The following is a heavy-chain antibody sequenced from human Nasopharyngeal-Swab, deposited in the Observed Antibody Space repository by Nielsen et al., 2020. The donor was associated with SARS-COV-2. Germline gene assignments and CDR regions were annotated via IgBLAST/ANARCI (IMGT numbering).Heavy chain of an antibody. CDR3: TRAAQGAYGDYDY. D-gene: IGHD4-17*01. CDR1: GFTFNTYA. Sequence: GGSLRLSCAASGFTFNTYAISWVRQASGKGLEWVGRIRSKANSYATAYAASVKGRFTISRDDSKNTAYLQMNSLKTEDTAVYYCTRAAQGAYGDYDYWGQGTLVTVSS. J-gene: IGHJ4*02. V-gene: IGHV3-73*01. CDR2: IRSKANSYAT.